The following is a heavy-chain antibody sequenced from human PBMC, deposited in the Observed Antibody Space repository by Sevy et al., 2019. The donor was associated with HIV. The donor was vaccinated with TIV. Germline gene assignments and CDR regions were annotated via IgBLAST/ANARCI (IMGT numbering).Heavy chain of an antibody. D-gene: IGHD3-10*01. J-gene: IGHJ4*02. V-gene: IGHV1-18*01. CDR2: IGVYNGNA. CDR1: GYNFASYG. CDR3: ARVPTYYYGSATYFDY. Sequence: ASVKVSCKTSGYNFASYGITWVRQAPGQGLEWMGWIGVYNGNANSAQNLQARLTMTTDTATSTAYMELTSLRSDDTAVYYCARVPTYYYGSATYFDYWGQGTLVTVSS.